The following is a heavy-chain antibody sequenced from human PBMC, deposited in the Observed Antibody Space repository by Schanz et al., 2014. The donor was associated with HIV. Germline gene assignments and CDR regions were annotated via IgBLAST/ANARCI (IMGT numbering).Heavy chain of an antibody. J-gene: IGHJ4*02. D-gene: IGHD3-9*01. V-gene: IGHV3-30*18. Sequence: QVQLVDSGGGVVQPGRSLRLSCPASGFTFSNYGMHWVRQAPGKGLEWAAIISFDGSNKYYADSVKGRFTISRDNSKNTLYLQMNSLRAEDTAVYYCAQDRDVLTGYPGHWGQGTLVTVSS. CDR1: GFTFSNYG. CDR2: ISFDGSNK. CDR3: AQDRDVLTGYPGH.